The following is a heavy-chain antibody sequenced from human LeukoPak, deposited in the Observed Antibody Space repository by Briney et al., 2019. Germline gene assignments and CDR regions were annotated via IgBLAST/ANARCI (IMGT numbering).Heavy chain of an antibody. J-gene: IGHJ5*02. D-gene: IGHD2-2*01. Sequence: SETLSLTCTVSGGSISSYYWSWIRQPPGKGLEWIGYIYYSGSTNYNPSLKSRVTISVDTSKNQFSLKLSSVTAADTAVYYCARGYQPLVKWFDPWGQGTLVTVSS. V-gene: IGHV4-59*01. CDR1: GGSISSYY. CDR2: IYYSGST. CDR3: ARGYQPLVKWFDP.